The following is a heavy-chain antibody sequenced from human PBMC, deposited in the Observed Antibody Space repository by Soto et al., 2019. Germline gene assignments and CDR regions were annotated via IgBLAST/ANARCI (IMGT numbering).Heavy chain of an antibody. D-gene: IGHD3-10*01. CDR3: SRGSTYYGFLT. J-gene: IGHJ5*02. V-gene: IGHV4-30-4*01. Sequence: QVQLQESGPGLVKPSQTLSLTCTVSGDSMVSGDYYWTWIRQPPGKGLEWIGYIYYIGTTFYKPSLESRVNISIDTSKNRFSLRLTSVTAADPAVYYCSRGSTYYGFLTWGQGTLVPVSS. CDR1: GDSMVSGDYY. CDR2: IYYIGTT.